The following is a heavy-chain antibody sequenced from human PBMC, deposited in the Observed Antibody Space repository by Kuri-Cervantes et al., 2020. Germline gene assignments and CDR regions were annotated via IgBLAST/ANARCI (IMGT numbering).Heavy chain of an antibody. J-gene: IGHJ4*02. D-gene: IGHD5-24*01. Sequence: ASVKVSCKASGYTFTSYYMHWVRQAPGQGLEWMGIINPSGGSTSYAQKFQGRVTMTRDTSTSTVYMELSSLRSEDTAVYYCARAGFEMATIYYFDYWGQGTLVTVSS. CDR2: INPSGGST. CDR3: ARAGFEMATIYYFDY. V-gene: IGHV1-46*01. CDR1: GYTFTSYY.